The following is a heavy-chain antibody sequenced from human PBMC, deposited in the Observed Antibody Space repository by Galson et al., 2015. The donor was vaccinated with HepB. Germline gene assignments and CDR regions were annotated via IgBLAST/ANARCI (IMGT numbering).Heavy chain of an antibody. J-gene: IGHJ4*02. CDR2: ISYDGSNK. V-gene: IGHV3-30*18. Sequence: SLRLSCAASGFTFSSYGMHWVRQAPGKGLEWVAVISYDGSNKYYADSVKGRFTISRDNSKNTLYLQMNSLRAEDTAVYYCAKVPWIQLWFAFDYWGQGTLVTVSS. CDR1: GFTFSSYG. D-gene: IGHD5-18*01. CDR3: AKVPWIQLWFAFDY.